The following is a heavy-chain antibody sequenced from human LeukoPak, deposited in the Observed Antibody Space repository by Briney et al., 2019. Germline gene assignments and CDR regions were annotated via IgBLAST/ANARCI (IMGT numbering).Heavy chain of an antibody. V-gene: IGHV3-64*01. Sequence: PGGSLRLSCAASGFTFRSYAMHWVRQAPGKGLEYVSAISSSGDSPYYANSVKGRFTISRDNSKNTLYLQMGSLRGEGTALYYCARERDSALDYWGQGTLVTVSS. CDR2: ISSSGDSP. CDR3: ARERDSALDY. CDR1: GFTFRSYA. J-gene: IGHJ4*02. D-gene: IGHD5-24*01.